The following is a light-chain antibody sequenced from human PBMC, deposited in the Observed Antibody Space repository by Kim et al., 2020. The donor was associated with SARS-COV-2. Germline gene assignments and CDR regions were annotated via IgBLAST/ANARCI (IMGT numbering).Light chain of an antibody. CDR2: SAS. J-gene: IGKJ2*01. CDR3: QHYNTWPPT. CDR1: QSVSRY. V-gene: IGKV3-15*01. Sequence: EIVMTQSPAMLSVSPGERATLSCRASQSVSRYVAWYQQRPGQAPRVLVYSASSRATGIPARFSATGSGTEFTLTISSLQSEDFAVYYCQHYNTWPPTLGQGTKLEIK.